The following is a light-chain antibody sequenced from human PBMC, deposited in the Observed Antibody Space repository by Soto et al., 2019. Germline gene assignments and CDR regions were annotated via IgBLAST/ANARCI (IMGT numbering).Light chain of an antibody. CDR3: QQYGGSPPYT. J-gene: IGKJ2*01. Sequence: EIVLTQSPGTLSLSPGERATLSCRASRSISSTYLAWYQQKPGQAPRLLIYGASSRATGIPDRFSGSGSGTIFTLTISRLETEDFAVYYCQQYGGSPPYTFGQGTKLEIK. CDR1: RSISSTY. CDR2: GAS. V-gene: IGKV3-20*01.